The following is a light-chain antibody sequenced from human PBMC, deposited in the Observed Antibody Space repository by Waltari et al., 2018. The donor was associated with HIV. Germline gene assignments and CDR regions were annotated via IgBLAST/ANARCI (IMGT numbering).Light chain of an antibody. V-gene: IGLV2-14*01. J-gene: IGLJ1*01. Sequence: QSALTQPASVSGSPGQSIAIPCTGTTSDVGGYNYVSWFQQHPDEAPKLIIYDVSERPSSISDRFSGSKSANTASLTISGLQPEDEADYYCSSFTSDFTFVFGTGTRVTVL. CDR3: SSFTSDFTFV. CDR1: TSDVGGYNY. CDR2: DVS.